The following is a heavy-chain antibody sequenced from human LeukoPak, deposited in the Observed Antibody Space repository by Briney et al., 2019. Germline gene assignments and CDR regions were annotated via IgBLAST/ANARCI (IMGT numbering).Heavy chain of an antibody. Sequence: SETLSLTCTVSGGSISSYYWSWIRQPPGKGLEWIGYISYSGSTNCNPSLKSRVTISVDTSKHQFSLKLSSVTAADTAVYYCARFPTTGYSSGWYLKMIAFALGYMDVWGQGTTVTVSS. CDR1: GGSISSYY. J-gene: IGHJ6*02. CDR2: ISYSGST. V-gene: IGHV4-59*01. D-gene: IGHD6-19*01. CDR3: ARFPTTGYSSGWYLKMIAFALGYMDV.